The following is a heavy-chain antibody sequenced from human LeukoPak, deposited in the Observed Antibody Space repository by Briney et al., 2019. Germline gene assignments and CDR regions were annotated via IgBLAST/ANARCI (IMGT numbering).Heavy chain of an antibody. CDR2: ISSSGSTI. CDR1: GFTFSSYE. Sequence: QPGGSLRLSCAASGFTFSSYEMNWVRQAPGKGLEWVSYISSSGSTIYYAGSVKGRFTISRDNAKNSLYLQMNSLRAEDTAVYYCARGGYCSSTSCYAEMLDYWGQGTLVTVSS. J-gene: IGHJ4*02. V-gene: IGHV3-48*03. CDR3: ARGGYCSSTSCYAEMLDY. D-gene: IGHD2-2*01.